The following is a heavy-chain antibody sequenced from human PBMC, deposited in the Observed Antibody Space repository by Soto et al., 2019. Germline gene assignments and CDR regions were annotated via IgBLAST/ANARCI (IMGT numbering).Heavy chain of an antibody. CDR1: GGSFSGYY. CDR2: INHSGST. V-gene: IGHV4-34*01. Sequence: QVQLQQWGAGLLKPSETLSLTCAVYGGSFSGYYWSWIRQPPVKGLEWIGEINHSGSTNYNPSLKRRVTISVDTSKNQFSLKLSSVTAADTAVYYCARNARADDYGEPGYYFDYWGQGTLVTVSS. D-gene: IGHD4-17*01. CDR3: ARNARADDYGEPGYYFDY. J-gene: IGHJ4*02.